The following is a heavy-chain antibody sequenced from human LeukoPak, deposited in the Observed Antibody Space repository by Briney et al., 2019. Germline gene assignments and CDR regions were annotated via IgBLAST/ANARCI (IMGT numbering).Heavy chain of an antibody. CDR1: GFTFSLYG. Sequence: QTGGSLRLSCAASGFTFSLYGMTWVRQAPGKGLEWVSSISWNGDSTYYADSVEGRISISRDNSKNTVDLQMHSLRAEDTAVYYCAKIICVFNTCYNPPDRDALDIWGQGTMVTVSS. D-gene: IGHD2-2*02. CDR2: ISWNGDST. V-gene: IGHV3-23*01. J-gene: IGHJ3*02. CDR3: AKIICVFNTCYNPPDRDALDI.